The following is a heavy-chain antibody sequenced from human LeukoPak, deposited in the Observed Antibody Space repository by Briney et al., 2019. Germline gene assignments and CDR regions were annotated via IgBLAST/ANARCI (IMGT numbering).Heavy chain of an antibody. Sequence: SETLSLTCAVYGGSFSGYYWSWIRQPPGKGLEWIGEINHSGSTNYNPSLKSRVTISVDTSKNQFSLKLSSVTAADTAVYYCARQKLQGDNWFDPWGQGTLVTVSS. CDR1: GGSFSGYY. CDR3: ARQKLQGDNWFDP. CDR2: INHSGST. J-gene: IGHJ5*02. V-gene: IGHV4-34*01. D-gene: IGHD1-26*01.